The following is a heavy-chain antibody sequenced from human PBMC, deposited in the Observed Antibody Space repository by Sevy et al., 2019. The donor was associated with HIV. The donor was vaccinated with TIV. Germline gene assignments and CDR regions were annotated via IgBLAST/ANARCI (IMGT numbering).Heavy chain of an antibody. CDR1: GFTFSTYA. V-gene: IGHV3-30*04. Sequence: GGSLRLSCAASGFTFSTYAMYWVRQAPGKGLEWVAVISDDGNNKDYADSVKGRFTDSRDNSKNKLYLQMNSLRADDTAVYYCAGHYYDSTGYYFPLDYWGQGTLVTVSS. D-gene: IGHD3-22*01. CDR2: ISDDGNNK. CDR3: AGHYYDSTGYYFPLDY. J-gene: IGHJ4*02.